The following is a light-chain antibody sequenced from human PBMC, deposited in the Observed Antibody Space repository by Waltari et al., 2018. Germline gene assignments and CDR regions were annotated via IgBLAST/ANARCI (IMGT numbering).Light chain of an antibody. Sequence: QLVLTQSPSASASLGASVKLTCTLSSGYSSYAIAWHQQQPEKGPRFLMKLNNEGSHIKGDGIADRFSGSSSGAERYLTISSLQSEDEADYYCQTWGTGIVVFGGGTKLTVL. V-gene: IGLV4-69*01. CDR2: LNNEGSH. CDR3: QTWGTGIVV. J-gene: IGLJ3*02. CDR1: SGYSSYA.